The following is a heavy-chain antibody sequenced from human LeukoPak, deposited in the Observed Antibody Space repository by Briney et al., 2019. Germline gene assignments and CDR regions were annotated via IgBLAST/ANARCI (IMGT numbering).Heavy chain of an antibody. Sequence: GESLKISCKGSGYSFTSYWIGWVRQMPGKGLEWMGIIYPGDSDTRYSPSFQGQVTISADKSISTAYLQWSSLKASDTAMYYCARHVAGYDFWSGYFFDYWGQGTLVTVSS. CDR1: GYSFTSYW. J-gene: IGHJ4*02. V-gene: IGHV5-51*01. D-gene: IGHD3-3*01. CDR2: IYPGDSDT. CDR3: ARHVAGYDFWSGYFFDY.